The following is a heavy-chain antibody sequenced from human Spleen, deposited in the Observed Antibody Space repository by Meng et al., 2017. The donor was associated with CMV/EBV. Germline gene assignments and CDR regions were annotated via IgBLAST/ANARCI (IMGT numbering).Heavy chain of an antibody. CDR1: GFTFRRDG. Sequence: GESLKISCAASGFTFRRDGIHWVRQAPGKGLDWVASIRNDGSDKYYADSMKGRFTISRDNSRNTRYLQMNSLRAEDTAVYYCANPGSYGQFDYWGQGTLVTVSS. CDR2: IRNDGSDK. V-gene: IGHV3-30*02. D-gene: IGHD1-26*01. J-gene: IGHJ4*02. CDR3: ANPGSYGQFDY.